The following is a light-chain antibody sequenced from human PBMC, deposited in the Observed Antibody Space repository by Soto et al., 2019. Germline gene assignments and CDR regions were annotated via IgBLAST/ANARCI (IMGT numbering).Light chain of an antibody. CDR1: SSNIGDNT. J-gene: IGLJ3*02. CDR3: QAYDYSLTASV. Sequence: QSVLTQPPSTSGTPGQAVTISCSGGSSNIGDNTVNWYQQLPGSAPKLLIFSNNKRPSGVPERFSGSKSGTSASLAITGLQAEDEADYYCQAYDYSLTASVFGGGTKVTVL. V-gene: IGLV1-44*01. CDR2: SNN.